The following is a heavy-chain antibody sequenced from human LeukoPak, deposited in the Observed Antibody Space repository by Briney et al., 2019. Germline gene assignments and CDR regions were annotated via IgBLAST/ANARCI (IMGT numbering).Heavy chain of an antibody. CDR1: GYSISSGYY. CDR2: IYHSGST. D-gene: IGHD6-13*01. CDR3: ARLAAAGTFSFDY. V-gene: IGHV4-38-2*02. Sequence: SETLSLTCTVSGYSISSGYYWGWIRQPPGKGLEWIGSIYHSGSTYYNPSLKSRVTISVDTSKNQFSLKLSSVTAADTAVYYCARLAAAGTFSFDYWGQGTLVTVSS. J-gene: IGHJ4*02.